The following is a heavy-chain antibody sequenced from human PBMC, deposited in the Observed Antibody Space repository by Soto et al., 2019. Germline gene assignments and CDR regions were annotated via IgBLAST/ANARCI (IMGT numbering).Heavy chain of an antibody. CDR2: IYWDDDK. V-gene: IGHV2-5*02. J-gene: IGHJ1*01. Sequence: SGPTLVNPTQTLTLTCTFSGFSLSTSGVGVGWIRQPPGKALERLALIYWDDDKRYSPSLKSRLTITKDTSKNQVVLTLANVDPVDTATYYCAHRFFLHCNCHRDPFYFWGQGSLVPGSS. CDR1: GFSLSTSGVG. CDR3: AHRFFLHCNCHRDPFYF. D-gene: IGHD2-21*01.